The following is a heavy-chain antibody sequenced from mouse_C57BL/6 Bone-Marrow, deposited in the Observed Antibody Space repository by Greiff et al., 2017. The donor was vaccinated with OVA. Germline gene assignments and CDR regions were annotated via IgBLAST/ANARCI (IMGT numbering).Heavy chain of an antibody. V-gene: IGHV5-17*01. CDR3: ARLTFDYYAMDY. CDR2: ISSGSSTI. J-gene: IGHJ4*01. D-gene: IGHD4-1*01. Sequence: EVKVVESGGGLVKPGGSLKLSCAASGFTFSDYGMHWVRQAPEKGLEWVAYISSGSSTIYYADTVKGRFTISRDNANNTLFLQMTSLRSEDTAMYYCARLTFDYYAMDYWGQGTSVTVSS. CDR1: GFTFSDYG.